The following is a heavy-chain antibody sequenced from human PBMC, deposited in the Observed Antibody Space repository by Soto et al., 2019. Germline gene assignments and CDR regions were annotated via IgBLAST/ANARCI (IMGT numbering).Heavy chain of an antibody. D-gene: IGHD4-4*01. CDR3: DRRPRYSNYVEY. J-gene: IGHJ4*02. Sequence: SAPALVNHTQTLTLACTFSGFSLSTNGVGVGWIRQPPGKALEWLALIYWNDDKRYSPSLKSRLTIAKDTSKNQVVLNMTNMDPVDTATYFCDRRPRYSNYVEYWGKGTLVTGSS. CDR1: GFSLSTNGVG. CDR2: IYWNDDK. V-gene: IGHV2-5*01.